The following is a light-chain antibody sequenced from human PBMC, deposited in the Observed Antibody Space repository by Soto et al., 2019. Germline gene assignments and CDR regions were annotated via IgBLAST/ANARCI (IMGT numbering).Light chain of an antibody. CDR2: GAS. CDR1: QSVSSSY. Sequence: EIVLTQSPGTLSLSPGERATLSCRASQSVSSSYLAWYQQKPGQAPRLLIYGASSRATGIPDRFSGSGSGTDFTLTISRLEPEDFAAYYCQQYGSPGTFGPGTKVDIK. V-gene: IGKV3-20*01. CDR3: QQYGSPGT. J-gene: IGKJ3*01.